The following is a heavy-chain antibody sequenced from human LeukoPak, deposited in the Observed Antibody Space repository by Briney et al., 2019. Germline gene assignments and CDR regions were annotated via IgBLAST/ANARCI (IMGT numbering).Heavy chain of an antibody. CDR2: ISSTSNKI. J-gene: IGHJ3*01. CDR1: GFTFSSYS. D-gene: IGHD3-16*01. V-gene: IGHV3-48*01. CDR3: AREGYDYIWGSQLLDAFDF. Sequence: PGDSLRLSCVASGFTFSSYSMIWVRQAPGKGLEWLSYISSTSNKIHYADSVKDRFTTSRDNAKDSLYLQLTSLRAEDTALYYCAREGYDYIWGSQLLDAFDFWGQGTMVTVSS.